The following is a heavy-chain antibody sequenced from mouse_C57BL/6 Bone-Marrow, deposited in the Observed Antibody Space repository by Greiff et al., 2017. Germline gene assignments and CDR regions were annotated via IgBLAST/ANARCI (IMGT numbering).Heavy chain of an antibody. V-gene: IGHV4-1*01. J-gene: IGHJ2*01. CDR2: INPDSSTI. CDR1: AVDFSRYW. CDR3: ARSMALHYFDY. Sequence: AAAAVDFSRYWMSWVRRAPGKGLEWIGEINPDSSTINYAPSLKDKFIISRDNAKNTLYLQMSKVRSEDTALYYCARSMALHYFDYWGQGTTLTVSS.